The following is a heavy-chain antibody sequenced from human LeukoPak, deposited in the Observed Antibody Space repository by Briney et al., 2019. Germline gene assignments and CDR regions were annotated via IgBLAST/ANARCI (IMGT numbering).Heavy chain of an antibody. J-gene: IGHJ4*02. V-gene: IGHV3-30*18. Sequence: GGSLRLSCAASGFTFSSYGMHWVRQAPGKGLEWVAVISYDGSNKYYADSVKGRFTISRDNSKNTLYLQMNSLRAEDTAVYYCAKGPLYSNYIAYWGQGTLVTVSS. CDR3: AKGPLYSNYIAY. D-gene: IGHD4-4*01. CDR2: ISYDGSNK. CDR1: GFTFSSYG.